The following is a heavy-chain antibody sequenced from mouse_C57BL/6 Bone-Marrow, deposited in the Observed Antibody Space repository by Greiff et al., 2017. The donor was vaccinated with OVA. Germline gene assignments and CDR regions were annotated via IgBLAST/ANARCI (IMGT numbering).Heavy chain of an antibody. J-gene: IGHJ2*01. Sequence: VKLMESGAELVKPGASVKISCKASGYAFSSYWMNWVKQRPGKGLEWIGQIYPGDGDTNYNGKFKGKATLTADKSSSTAYMQLSSLTSEDSAVYFCARALVPYYFDYWGQGTTLTVSS. V-gene: IGHV1-80*01. CDR3: ARALVPYYFDY. CDR2: IYPGDGDT. D-gene: IGHD5-1*01. CDR1: GYAFSSYW.